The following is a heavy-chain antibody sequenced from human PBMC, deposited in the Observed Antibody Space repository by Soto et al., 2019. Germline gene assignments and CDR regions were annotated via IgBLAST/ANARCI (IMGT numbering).Heavy chain of an antibody. CDR2: IIPIFNST. J-gene: IGHJ4*02. CDR1: GSRFSNYV. D-gene: IGHD2-2*02. CDR3: AREGRGKKAGYNGLVSLGY. V-gene: IGHV1-69*06. Sequence: QVQLVQSGAEVKTPGSSLKVSCKVSGSRFSNYVISWVRQAPGHGQAWLGRIIPIFNSTKYAQNFQGRVTITADKSTSTASLELSSLRSDDTAVYYCAREGRGKKAGYNGLVSLGYWGQGTLVTVSS.